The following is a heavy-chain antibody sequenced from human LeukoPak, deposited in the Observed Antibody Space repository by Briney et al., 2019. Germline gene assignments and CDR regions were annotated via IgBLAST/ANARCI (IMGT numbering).Heavy chain of an antibody. D-gene: IGHD3-3*01. V-gene: IGHV3-23*01. CDR1: GFTFSSYA. Sequence: GGSLRLSCAASGFTFSSYALSWVRQAPGKGLEWVSAISGSGGSTYYADSVKGRFTISRDNSKNTLYLQMSSPRAEDTAVYCCAKSGQSVGYDFWSGKPDYYFDYWGQGTLVSVSS. CDR3: AKSGQSVGYDFWSGKPDYYFDY. J-gene: IGHJ4*02. CDR2: ISGSGGST.